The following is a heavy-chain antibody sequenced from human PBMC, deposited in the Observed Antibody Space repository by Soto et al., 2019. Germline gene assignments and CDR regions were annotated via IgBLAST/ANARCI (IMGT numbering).Heavy chain of an antibody. J-gene: IGHJ4*02. Sequence: EVQLVESGGGLVKPGGSLRLSCAASGFSFDNAWMNWVRQAPGKGLEWVGRIKSKTDGGTPDYAAPVKGRFTISRDDSKNTVDLQMSSLKTEDTAIYYCTTYSGAAVEYWGQGTLVSVSS. CDR2: IKSKTDGGTP. CDR1: GFSFDNAW. D-gene: IGHD1-26*01. V-gene: IGHV3-15*01. CDR3: TTYSGAAVEY.